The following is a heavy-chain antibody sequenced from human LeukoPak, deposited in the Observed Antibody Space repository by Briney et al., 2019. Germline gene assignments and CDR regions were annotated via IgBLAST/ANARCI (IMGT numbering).Heavy chain of an antibody. V-gene: IGHV7-4-1*02. D-gene: IGHD2-15*01. CDR2: INTNTGNP. CDR3: ARDWEVVVAATGRPYYYYYMDV. Sequence: GASVKVSCKASGYTFTSYAMNWVRQAPGQGLEWMGWINTNTGNPTYAQGFTGRFVFSLDTSVSTAYLQISSLKAEDTAVYYCARDWEVVVAATGRPYYYYYMDVWGKGTTVTVSS. J-gene: IGHJ6*03. CDR1: GYTFTSYA.